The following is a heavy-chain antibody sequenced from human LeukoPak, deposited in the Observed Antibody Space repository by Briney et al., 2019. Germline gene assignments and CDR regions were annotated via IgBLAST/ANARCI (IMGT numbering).Heavy chain of an antibody. CDR3: AGPFYCRGFFEGDWYFGP. CDR2: MSPKSGNT. V-gene: IGHV1-8*01. CDR1: GYTFTSYD. J-gene: IGHJ2*01. D-gene: IGHD6-19*01. Sequence: ASVKVSCKASGYTFTSYDINWVRQATGQGLEWMGWMSPKSGNTAYAQKFQGRVTMTRNTSISTAYMELSSLRSEDTAVYFCAGPFYCRGFFEGDWYFGPLGRCTL.